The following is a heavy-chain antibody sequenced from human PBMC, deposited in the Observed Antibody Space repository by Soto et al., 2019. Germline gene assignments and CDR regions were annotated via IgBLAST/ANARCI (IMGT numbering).Heavy chain of an antibody. CDR3: NTGLDYYDSSGYYWL. V-gene: IGHV3-15*07. CDR1: GFTFSNAW. CDR2: IKSKTDGGTT. D-gene: IGHD3-22*01. Sequence: GGSLRLSCAASGFTFSNAWMNWVRQAPGKGLEWVGRIKSKTDGGTTDYAAPVKGRFTISRDDSKNTLYLQMNSLKTEDTAVYYCNTGLDYYDSSGYYWLWGQGTLVNVSS. J-gene: IGHJ4*02.